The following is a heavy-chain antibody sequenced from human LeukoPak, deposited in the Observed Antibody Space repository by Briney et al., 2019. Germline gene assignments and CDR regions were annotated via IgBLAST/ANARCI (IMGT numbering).Heavy chain of an antibody. CDR1: GFTFSSYG. Sequence: RSGGSLRLSCAASGFTFSSYGMHWVRQAPGKGLEWVAVIWYDGSNKYYADSVKGRFTIPRDNSKNTLYLQMNSLRAEDTAVYYCARDHSSGWYSDYFDYWGQGTLVTVSS. V-gene: IGHV3-33*01. CDR3: ARDHSSGWYSDYFDY. CDR2: IWYDGSNK. J-gene: IGHJ4*02. D-gene: IGHD6-19*01.